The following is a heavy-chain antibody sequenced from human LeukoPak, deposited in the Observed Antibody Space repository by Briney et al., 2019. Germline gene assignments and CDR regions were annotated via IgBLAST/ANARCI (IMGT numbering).Heavy chain of an antibody. V-gene: IGHV3-11*04. CDR3: ARDVIDCSSTSCYLDWSDP. CDR2: ISSSGSTI. CDR1: GFTFSDYY. Sequence: PGGSLRLSCAASGFTFSDYYMSWIRQAPGKGLEWVSYISSSGSTIYYADSVKGRFTISRDNAKNSLYLQMNSLRAEDTAVYYCARDVIDCSSTSCYLDWSDPWGQGTLVTVSS. J-gene: IGHJ5*02. D-gene: IGHD2-2*01.